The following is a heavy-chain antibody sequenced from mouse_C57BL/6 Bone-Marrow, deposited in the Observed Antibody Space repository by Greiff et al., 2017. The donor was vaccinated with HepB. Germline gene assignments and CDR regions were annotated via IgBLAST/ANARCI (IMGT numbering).Heavy chain of an antibody. CDR2: IYPGSGNT. CDR3: ARGYYGSLPWFAY. J-gene: IGHJ3*01. Sequence: QVQLQQSGPELVKPGASVKISCKASGYSFTSYYIHWVKQRPGQGLEWIGWIYPGSGNTKYNEKFKGKATLTADTSSSTAYMQLSSLTSEDSAVYYCARGYYGSLPWFAYWGQGTLVTVSA. V-gene: IGHV1-66*01. D-gene: IGHD1-1*01. CDR1: GYSFTSYY.